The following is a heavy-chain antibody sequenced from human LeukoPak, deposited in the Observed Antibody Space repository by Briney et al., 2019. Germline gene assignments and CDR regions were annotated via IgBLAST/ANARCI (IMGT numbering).Heavy chain of an antibody. CDR1: GYSISSGYY. D-gene: IGHD1-26*01. Sequence: SETLSLTCAVSGYSISSGYYWGWIRQPPGKGLEWIGNIYHSGNTYYNPSLKSRVTISVHTSKNQFSLKLSSVTAADTALYYCARRIVGATFDYWGQGTLVTVSS. CDR3: ARRIVGATFDY. CDR2: IYHSGNT. V-gene: IGHV4-38-2*01. J-gene: IGHJ4*02.